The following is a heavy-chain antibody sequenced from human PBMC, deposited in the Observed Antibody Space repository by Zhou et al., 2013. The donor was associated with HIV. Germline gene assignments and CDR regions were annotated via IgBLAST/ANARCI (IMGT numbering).Heavy chain of an antibody. J-gene: IGHJ6*03. Sequence: QVQLVQSGAEVKKPGSSVKVSCKASGGTFSSYAISWVRQAPGQGLEWMGGIIPIFGTANYAQKFQGRVTITTDESTSTAYMELSSLRSEDTAVYYCARDCGWNYVRGGRSYYMDVWGQRGPRSPSP. V-gene: IGHV1-69*05. D-gene: IGHD1-7*01. CDR1: GGTFSSYA. CDR2: IIPIFGTA. CDR3: ARDCGWNYVRGGRSYYMDV.